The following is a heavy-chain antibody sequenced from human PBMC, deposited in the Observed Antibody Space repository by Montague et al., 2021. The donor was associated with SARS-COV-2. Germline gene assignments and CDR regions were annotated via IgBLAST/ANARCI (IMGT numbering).Heavy chain of an antibody. CDR2: ISHSGST. J-gene: IGHJ6*02. V-gene: IGHV4-34*01. Sequence: SETLSLTCAVYGGSFSGYYWSWIRQPPGKGLEWIGEISHSGSTNYNPSLKSRVTISIDTSKNQFSLKLSSVTAADTAVYYCARCAYRLLVIASYYGLDVWGQGTTVTVSS. CDR3: ARCAYRLLVIASYYGLDV. D-gene: IGHD2-2*01. CDR1: GGSFSGYY.